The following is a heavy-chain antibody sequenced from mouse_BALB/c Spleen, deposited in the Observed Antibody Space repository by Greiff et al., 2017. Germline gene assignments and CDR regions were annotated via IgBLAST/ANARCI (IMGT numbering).Heavy chain of an antibody. J-gene: IGHJ2*01. CDR3: ARGNYGSSQYYFDY. Sequence: DVMLVESGGGLVKPGGSLKLSCAASGFTFSSYAMSWVRQTPEKRLEWVASISSGGSTYYPDSVKGRFTISRDNARNILYLQMSSLRSEDTAMYYCARGNYGSSQYYFDYWGQGTTLTVSS. CDR2: ISSGGST. V-gene: IGHV5-6-5*01. D-gene: IGHD1-1*01. CDR1: GFTFSSYA.